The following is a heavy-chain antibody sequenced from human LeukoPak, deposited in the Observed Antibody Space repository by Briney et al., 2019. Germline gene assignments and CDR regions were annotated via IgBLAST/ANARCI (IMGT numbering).Heavy chain of an antibody. Sequence: GRSLRLSCAASGFTFYDYAMHWVRQAPGKGLEWVSGISWNSGSIGYADSVKGRFTISRDNAKNSLYLQMNSLRAEDTALYYCAKTPLYSSSWSFFDYWGQGTLVTVSS. CDR1: GFTFYDYA. CDR2: ISWNSGSI. J-gene: IGHJ4*02. V-gene: IGHV3-9*01. D-gene: IGHD6-13*01. CDR3: AKTPLYSSSWSFFDY.